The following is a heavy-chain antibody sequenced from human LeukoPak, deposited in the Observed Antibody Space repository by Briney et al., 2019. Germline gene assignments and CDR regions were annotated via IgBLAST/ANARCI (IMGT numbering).Heavy chain of an antibody. Sequence: PGGSLRLSCAASGFTFDDYGMSWVRQAPGKGLEWVSGINWNGGSTGYVDSVKGRFTISRDNAKNSLYLQMNSLRAEDTALYYCARGAPLIAARPNYFDYWGQGTLVTVSS. J-gene: IGHJ4*02. CDR1: GFTFDDYG. V-gene: IGHV3-20*04. CDR3: ARGAPLIAARPNYFDY. D-gene: IGHD6-6*01. CDR2: INWNGGST.